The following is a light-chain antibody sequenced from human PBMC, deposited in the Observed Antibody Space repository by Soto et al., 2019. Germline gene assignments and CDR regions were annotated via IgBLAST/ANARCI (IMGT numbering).Light chain of an antibody. CDR3: QHYHSQSIT. J-gene: IGKJ4*01. CDR2: AAS. V-gene: IGKV1-5*01. CDR1: ENIFKF. Sequence: DILLIKSPATLSASVGDRITITCRASENIFKFLAWYQQRSGSAPNLLIYAASDLEKGVPSRFSGSGSGTEFTPTIDNLQPNDSATYFCQHYHSQSITFGGGTQVDVK.